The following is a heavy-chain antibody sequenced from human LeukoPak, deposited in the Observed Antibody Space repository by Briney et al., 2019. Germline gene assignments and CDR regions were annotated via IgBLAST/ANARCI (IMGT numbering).Heavy chain of an antibody. CDR1: EFTFSNYA. Sequence: GGSLRLSCAASEFTFSNYAMTWVRQAPGKGLKWVSTISGSGTATYYADSVKGRFTIPRDNSKNTLYLQMNGLRAEDTAVYYCAKENNWNDGRFNYFDYWGQGTLVTVSS. D-gene: IGHD1-20*01. CDR3: AKENNWNDGRFNYFDY. J-gene: IGHJ4*02. CDR2: ISGSGTAT. V-gene: IGHV3-23*01.